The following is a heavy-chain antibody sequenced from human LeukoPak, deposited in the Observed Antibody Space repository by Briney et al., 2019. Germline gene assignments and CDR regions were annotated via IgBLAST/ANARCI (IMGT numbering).Heavy chain of an antibody. Sequence: SGESLKISCAASGFTFSSYSMNWVRQAPGKGLEWVSYISSSSSTIYYADSVKGRFTISRDNAKNSLYLQMNSLRDEDTAVYYCARETSGWYPYYFDYWGQGTLVTVSS. CDR3: ARETSGWYPYYFDY. CDR1: GFTFSSYS. V-gene: IGHV3-48*02. J-gene: IGHJ4*02. D-gene: IGHD6-19*01. CDR2: ISSSSSTI.